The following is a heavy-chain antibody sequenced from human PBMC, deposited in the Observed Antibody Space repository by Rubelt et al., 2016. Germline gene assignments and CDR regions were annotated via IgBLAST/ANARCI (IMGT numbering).Heavy chain of an antibody. CDR1: GGSISSTDRYY. J-gene: IGHJ4*02. D-gene: IGHD3-22*01. CDR2: FYHTGST. CDR3: ARDHPIVVGCFDY. V-gene: IGHV4-61*01. Sequence: QLQLQESGPGLVKPSETLSLTCTVSGGSISSTDRYYWGWIRQPPGTGLEWIASFYHTGSTTYNPSLKSRVTMSVDTSKNQFSRKVRSGTAADTAVYYCARDHPIVVGCFDYWGQGTLVTVSS.